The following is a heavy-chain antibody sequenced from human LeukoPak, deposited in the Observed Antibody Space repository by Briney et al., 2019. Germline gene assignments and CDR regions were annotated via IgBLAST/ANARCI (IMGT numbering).Heavy chain of an antibody. D-gene: IGHD3-22*01. CDR1: GYTLTGYY. J-gene: IGHJ4*02. V-gene: IGHV1-2*06. CDR3: ASVDKYYYDSSGYLGSY. Sequence: ASVKVSCKASGYTLTGYYMLWVRQAPGQGLEWMGRINPNSGGTNYAQKFQGRVTMTRDTSISTAYMELSRLRSDDTAVYYCASVDKYYYDSSGYLGSYWGQGTLVTVSS. CDR2: INPNSGGT.